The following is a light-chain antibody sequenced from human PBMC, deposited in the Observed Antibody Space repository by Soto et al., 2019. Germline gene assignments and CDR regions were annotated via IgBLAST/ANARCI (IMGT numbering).Light chain of an antibody. CDR3: LQDYNSPHT. V-gene: IGKV3D-7*01. CDR2: AAS. Sequence: EIVMTQSPATLSLSPGERATLSCRASQSITSNYLSRYQQKPGQAPRLLIFAASTRATGIPARFSGSGSGTDFTLTIGSLQPEDFAVYYCLQDYNSPHTFGQGTKLEIK. CDR1: QSITSNY. J-gene: IGKJ2*01.